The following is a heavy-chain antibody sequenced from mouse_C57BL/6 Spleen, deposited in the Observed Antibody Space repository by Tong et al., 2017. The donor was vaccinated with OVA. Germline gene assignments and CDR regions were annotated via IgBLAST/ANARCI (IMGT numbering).Heavy chain of an antibody. D-gene: IGHD3-2*01. J-gene: IGHJ3*01. Sequence: EVQLQESGTVLARPGASVKMSCKASGYSFTSYWMHWVKQRPGQGLEWIGAIYPGNSDTSYNQKFKGKAKLTAVTSNNDDELGLSSMKNGDSAVYYCARRDSSGYAFAYWGQGTLVTVSA. CDR3: ARRDSSGYAFAY. CDR2: IYPGNSDT. CDR1: GYSFTSYW. V-gene: IGHV1-5*01.